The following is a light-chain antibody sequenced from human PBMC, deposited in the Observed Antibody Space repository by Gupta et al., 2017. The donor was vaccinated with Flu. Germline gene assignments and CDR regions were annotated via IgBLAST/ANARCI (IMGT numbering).Light chain of an antibody. CDR2: KDT. J-gene: IGLJ2*01. V-gene: IGLV3-25*03. CDR1: GVPDQF. Sequence: SINFYGDGVPDQFVDCHQRKEGTPCVLVFFKDTRSPSGMPEGFSGSNSGTTVTLTISGVQAEDDADYYCQLAYIYGTVIFGGGTKLTVL. CDR3: QLAYIYGTVI.